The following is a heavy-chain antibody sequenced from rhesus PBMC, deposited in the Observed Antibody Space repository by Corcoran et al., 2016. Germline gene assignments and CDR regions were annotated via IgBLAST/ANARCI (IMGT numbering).Heavy chain of an antibody. D-gene: IGHD3-9*01. CDR1: GFTFRSYG. J-gene: IGHJ4*01. Sequence: GESGGGLVQPGGSLRLSCAASGFTFRSYGMSWVRQAPGRGLEWGSSISNGGGSTYYAYYVKGRFTISRDNSKNTLSLQMNSLRAEDTAVYYCAKEGTYYSPRYFDYWGQGVLVTVSS. CDR3: AKEGTYYSPRYFDY. CDR2: ISNGGGST. V-gene: IGHV3S5*01.